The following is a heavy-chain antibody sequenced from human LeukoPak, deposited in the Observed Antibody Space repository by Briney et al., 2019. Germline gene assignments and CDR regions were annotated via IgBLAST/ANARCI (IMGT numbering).Heavy chain of an antibody. CDR2: IYSTGNT. Sequence: SETLSLTCTVSGGSISSSSNYWGWIRQPPGKGLEWIGTIYSTGNTYYNPSLKSRLTISVNTSKNQFSLKLSSVTAADTAVYYCARGGESGYDTWGQGTLVTVSS. CDR3: ARGGESGYDT. D-gene: IGHD5-12*01. V-gene: IGHV4-39*01. CDR1: GGSISSSSNY. J-gene: IGHJ5*02.